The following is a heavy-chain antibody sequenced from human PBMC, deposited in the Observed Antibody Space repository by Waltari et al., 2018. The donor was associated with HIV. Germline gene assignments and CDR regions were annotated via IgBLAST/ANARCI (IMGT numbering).Heavy chain of an antibody. V-gene: IGHV1-69*02. Sequence: QVQLIQSGAEVKRTGSSVKVSCKASGGTFSSYSLSWVRQAPGQGLEWMVCFIPVFGILTYAQEFKDRLTIVADAANGTAYMELTNLRSEDTALYYCSTSRQNNSYASDYGAYNLASWGQGTLITVSS. CDR1: GGTFSSYS. J-gene: IGHJ4*02. CDR3: STSRQNNSYASDYGAYNLAS. CDR2: FIPVFGIL. D-gene: IGHD4-17*01.